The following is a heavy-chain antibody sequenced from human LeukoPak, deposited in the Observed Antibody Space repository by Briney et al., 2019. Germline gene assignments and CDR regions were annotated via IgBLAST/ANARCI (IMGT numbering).Heavy chain of an antibody. V-gene: IGHV1-69*05. Sequence: ASVKVSCKASGGTFSSYAISWVRQAPGQGLEWMGGIIPIFGTANYAQKFQGRVTITTDESTSTAYMELSSLRSEDTAVYYCARSHYYGSGSYYNVIGYFDYWGQGTLVTVSS. D-gene: IGHD3-10*01. CDR3: ARSHYYGSGSYYNVIGYFDY. CDR2: IIPIFGTA. J-gene: IGHJ4*02. CDR1: GGTFSSYA.